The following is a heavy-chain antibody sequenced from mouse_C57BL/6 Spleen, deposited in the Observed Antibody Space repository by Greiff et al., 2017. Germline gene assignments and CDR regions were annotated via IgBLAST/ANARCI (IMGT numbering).Heavy chain of an antibody. V-gene: IGHV1-64*01. Sequence: QVQLQQSGPELVKPGASVKISCKASGYTFTSYWMHWVKQRPGQGLEWIGMIHPNSGSTNYNEKFKSKATLTVDKSSSTAYMQLSSLTSEDSAVYYCARSWGYYSNYGFDYWGQGTTLTVSS. D-gene: IGHD2-5*01. CDR1: GYTFTSYW. CDR2: IHPNSGST. J-gene: IGHJ2*01. CDR3: ARSWGYYSNYGFDY.